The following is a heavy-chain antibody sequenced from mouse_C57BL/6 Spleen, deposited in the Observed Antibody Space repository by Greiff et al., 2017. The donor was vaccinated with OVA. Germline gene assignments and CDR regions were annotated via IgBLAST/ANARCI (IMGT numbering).Heavy chain of an antibody. Sequence: VQLKESGPGMVKPSQSLSFSCTVTGYSITSGYDWHWIRHFPGNKLEWMGYISYSGSTNYNPSLKSRITITHDTSTNHFFLKLNSVTTEDTATYYCARNGYYPYDAMDYWGQGTSVTVSA. CDR2: ISYSGST. V-gene: IGHV3-1*01. CDR1: GYSITSGYD. J-gene: IGHJ4*01. CDR3: ARNGYYPYDAMDY. D-gene: IGHD2-3*01.